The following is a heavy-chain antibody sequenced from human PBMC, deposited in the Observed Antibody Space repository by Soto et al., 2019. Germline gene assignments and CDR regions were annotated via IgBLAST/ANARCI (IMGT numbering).Heavy chain of an antibody. CDR2: MNPNSGNT. CDR3: ARVLSWASYYDFWSGYYNYYYYGMDV. Sequence: GASVKVSCKASGYTFYSHSISWVRQAPGQGLEWMGWMNPNSGNTGYAQKFQGRVTMTRNTSISTAYMELSSLRSEDTAVYYCARVLSWASYYDFWSGYYNYYYYGMDVWGQGTTVTVSS. CDR1: GYTFYSHS. J-gene: IGHJ6*02. D-gene: IGHD3-3*01. V-gene: IGHV1-8*01.